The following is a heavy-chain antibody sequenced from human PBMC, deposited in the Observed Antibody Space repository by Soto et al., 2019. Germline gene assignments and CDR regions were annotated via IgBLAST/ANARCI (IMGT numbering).Heavy chain of an antibody. J-gene: IGHJ4*02. D-gene: IGHD2-2*01. CDR3: ARGDASGY. CDR2: IDSSGSAI. Sequence: EVKLVESGGGFVQPGGSLRLSCVASGFTFSSYAMNWVRQAPGKGLQWVSYIDSSGSAIYYADSVKGRFTISRDNAKNSLYLQMNSLRAEDTALYYCARGDASGYWGQGTLVTVSS. V-gene: IGHV3-48*03. CDR1: GFTFSSYA.